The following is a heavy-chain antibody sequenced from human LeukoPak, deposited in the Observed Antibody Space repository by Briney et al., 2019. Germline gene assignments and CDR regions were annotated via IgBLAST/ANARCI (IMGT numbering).Heavy chain of an antibody. CDR1: GFTFSSYA. CDR3: AKDPGGSGSDY. CDR2: ISYDGSNK. V-gene: IGHV3-30*04. D-gene: IGHD3-3*01. J-gene: IGHJ4*02. Sequence: PGGALRLSCAASGFTFSSYAMHWVRQAPGKGLEWVAVISYDGSNKYYADSVKGRFTISRDNSKNTLYLQMNSLRAEDTAVYYCAKDPGGSGSDYWGQGTLVTVSS.